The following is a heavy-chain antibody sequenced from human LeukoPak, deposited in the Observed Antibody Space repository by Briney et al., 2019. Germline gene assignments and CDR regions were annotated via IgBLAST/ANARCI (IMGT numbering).Heavy chain of an antibody. CDR1: GGSFSGYY. CDR3: ARVDGYYGSGSYYNPYYFDY. Sequence: PSETLSLTCAVYGGSFSGYYWSWIRQPPGKGLEWIGEINHSGSTNHNPSLKSRVTISVDTSKNQFSLKLSSVTAADTAVYYCARVDGYYGSGSYYNPYYFDYWGQGTLVTVSS. J-gene: IGHJ4*02. V-gene: IGHV4-34*01. D-gene: IGHD3-10*01. CDR2: INHSGST.